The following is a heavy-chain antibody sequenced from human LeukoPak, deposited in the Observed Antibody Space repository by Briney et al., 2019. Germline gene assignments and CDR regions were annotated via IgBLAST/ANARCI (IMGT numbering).Heavy chain of an antibody. V-gene: IGHV1-69*01. CDR1: GGTFSSYA. J-gene: IGHJ4*02. D-gene: IGHD2-2*01. Sequence: AVKLFCKASGGTFSSYAINWVGQAPGQGLEWMGGIIPIFGTANYAQKFQDRVTITADESTSTAYMELSSLRSEDTAIYYCASRLYCSNTRCRNFPFAYWGQGTLVTVSS. CDR2: IIPIFGTA. CDR3: ASRLYCSNTRCRNFPFAY.